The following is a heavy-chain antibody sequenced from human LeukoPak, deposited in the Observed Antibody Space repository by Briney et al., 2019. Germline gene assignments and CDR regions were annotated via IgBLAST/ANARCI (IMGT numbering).Heavy chain of an antibody. CDR3: AREGYYYDSSGYYYGAGDAFDI. CDR2: ISSSSSTI. V-gene: IGHV3-48*01. CDR1: GFTFRTYT. J-gene: IGHJ3*02. Sequence: PGGSLRLSCAASGFTFRTYTMNWVRQAPEKGLEWVSYISSSSSTIYYADSVKGRFTISRDNAKNSLYLQMNSLRAEDTAVYYCAREGYYYDSSGYYYGAGDAFDIWGQGTMVTVSS. D-gene: IGHD3-22*01.